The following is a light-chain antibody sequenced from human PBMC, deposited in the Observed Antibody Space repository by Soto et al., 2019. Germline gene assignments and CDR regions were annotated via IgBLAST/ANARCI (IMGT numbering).Light chain of an antibody. V-gene: IGLV2-14*01. Sequence: QSALTQPASVSGSPGQSITISCTGTSSDVGGYNYVSWYQQHPGKAPKLMIYDVSNRPSGVSNRFSGSKSGNTASLTISGLQAEDEADYYCSSSTSSSTLVFVGGTKLTVL. CDR1: SSDVGGYNY. CDR2: DVS. J-gene: IGLJ2*01. CDR3: SSSTSSSTLV.